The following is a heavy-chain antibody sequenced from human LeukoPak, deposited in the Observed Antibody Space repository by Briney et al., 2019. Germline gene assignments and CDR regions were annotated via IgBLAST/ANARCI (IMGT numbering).Heavy chain of an antibody. CDR2: ISGSGTYM. D-gene: IGHD6-13*01. CDR3: ARVGYGIAAAGPPV. J-gene: IGHJ4*02. V-gene: IGHV3-21*01. Sequence: GGSLRLSCAASGFTFSSYSMNWVRQAPGKGLEWVSSISGSGTYMYYADSVKGRFAISRDNARNSLYLQMNSLRAEDTAVYYCARVGYGIAAAGPPVWGQGTLVTVSS. CDR1: GFTFSSYS.